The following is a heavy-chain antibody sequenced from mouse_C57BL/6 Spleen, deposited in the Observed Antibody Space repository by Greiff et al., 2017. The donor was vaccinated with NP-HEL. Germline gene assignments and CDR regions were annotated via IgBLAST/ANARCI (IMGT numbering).Heavy chain of an antibody. CDR2: IDPSDSYT. CDR1: GYTFTSYW. J-gene: IGHJ4*01. CDR3: ARGPLNGSSFTYAMDY. Sequence: QVQLQQPGAELVKPGASVKLSCKASGYTFTSYWMQWVKQRPGQGLEWIGEIDPSDSYTNYNQKFKGKATLTVDTSSSTAYMQLSSLTSEDSAVYYCARGPLNGSSFTYAMDYWGQGTSVTVSS. D-gene: IGHD1-1*01. V-gene: IGHV1-50*01.